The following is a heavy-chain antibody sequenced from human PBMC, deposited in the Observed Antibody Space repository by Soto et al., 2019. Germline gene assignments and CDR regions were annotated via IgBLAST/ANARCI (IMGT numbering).Heavy chain of an antibody. CDR2: ISSSSSTI. CDR3: ARDNYDSSGYYPTYYFDY. D-gene: IGHD3-22*01. J-gene: IGHJ4*02. Sequence: PGESLKISCAASGFTFSSYSMNWVRQAPGKGLEWVSYISSSSSTIYYADSVKGRFTISRDNAKNSLYLQMNSLRDEDTAVYYCARDNYDSSGYYPTYYFDYWGQGTLVTVSS. V-gene: IGHV3-48*02. CDR1: GFTFSSYS.